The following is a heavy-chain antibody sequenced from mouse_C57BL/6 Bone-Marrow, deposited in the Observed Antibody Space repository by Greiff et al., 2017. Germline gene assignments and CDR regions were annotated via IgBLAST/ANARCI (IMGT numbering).Heavy chain of an antibody. V-gene: IGHV1-69*01. D-gene: IGHD2-2*01. CDR2: IDPSDSYT. CDR3: SREVYYGYFIDY. J-gene: IGHJ2*01. Sequence: QVQLQQSGAELVMPGASVKLSCKASGYTFTSYWMHWVKQRPGQGLEWIGEIDPSDSYTNYHQKFKGKSTLTVDKSSSTAYMQLSSLTSEDSAVYYCSREVYYGYFIDYWGQGTTLTVSS. CDR1: GYTFTSYW.